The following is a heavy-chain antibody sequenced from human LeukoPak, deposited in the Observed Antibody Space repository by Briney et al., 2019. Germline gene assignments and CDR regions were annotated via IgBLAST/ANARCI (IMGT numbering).Heavy chain of an antibody. CDR1: GFTFNTYG. Sequence: PGGSLRLSCAASGFTFNTYGMHWVRQAPGKGLEWVTFIRYDGNNKYFADCVKGRFTISRDNSKNTLYLQMNSLRAEDTAVYYCASAPCDILTGQNWYFDLWGRGTVVTVSS. J-gene: IGHJ2*01. CDR3: ASAPCDILTGQNWYFDL. CDR2: IRYDGNNK. D-gene: IGHD3-9*01. V-gene: IGHV3-30*02.